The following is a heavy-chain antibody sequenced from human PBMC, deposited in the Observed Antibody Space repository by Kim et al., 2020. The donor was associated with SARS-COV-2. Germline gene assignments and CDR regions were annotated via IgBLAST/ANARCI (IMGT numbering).Heavy chain of an antibody. CDR2: IWYDGSNK. V-gene: IGHV3-33*06. D-gene: IGHD3-22*01. Sequence: GGSLRLSCAASGFTFSSYAMHWVRQAPGKGLEWVAVIWYDGSNKYYADSVKGRFTISRDNSKNTLYLQMNSLRAEDTAVYYCAKLFWGLGGYYDSSGYAAVDYWGQGTLVTVSS. CDR1: GFTFSSYA. J-gene: IGHJ4*02. CDR3: AKLFWGLGGYYDSSGYAAVDY.